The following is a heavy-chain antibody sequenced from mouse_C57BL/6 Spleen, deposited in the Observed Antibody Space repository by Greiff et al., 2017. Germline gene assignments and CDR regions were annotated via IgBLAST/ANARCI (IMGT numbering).Heavy chain of an antibody. CDR1: GYTFTDYN. J-gene: IGHJ4*01. CDR3: ARSGGYDYGSMDY. Sequence: EVQLQQSGPELVKPGASVKIPCMASGYTFTDYNMDWVKQSHGKSLEWIGDINPNNGGTIYNQKFKGKATLTVDKSSSTAYMERRSLTSEDTAVYYCARSGGYDYGSMDYWGQGTSVTVSS. V-gene: IGHV1-18*01. CDR2: INPNNGGT. D-gene: IGHD2-4*01.